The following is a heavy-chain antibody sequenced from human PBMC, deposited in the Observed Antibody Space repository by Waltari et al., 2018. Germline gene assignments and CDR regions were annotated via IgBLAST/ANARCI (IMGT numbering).Heavy chain of an antibody. V-gene: IGHV3-64*07. CDR3: ASPARSGDAFDI. D-gene: IGHD3-10*01. CDR2: FSRDGVTT. Sequence: EVQMVESGGDLVQPGGSLRLSCAASGLTFSVFSMHWVRQAPGKGLEYVSAFSRDGVTTYYADSVKGRFTISRDNSKNTLYLQMGRLRADDTAVYYCASPARSGDAFDIWGQGTMVTVSS. CDR1: GLTFSVFS. J-gene: IGHJ3*02.